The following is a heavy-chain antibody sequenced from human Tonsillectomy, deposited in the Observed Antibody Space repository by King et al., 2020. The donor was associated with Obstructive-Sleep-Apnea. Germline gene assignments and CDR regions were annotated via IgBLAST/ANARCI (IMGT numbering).Heavy chain of an antibody. Sequence: VQLVQSGGGLGQPGGSLRLSCAASGFTFSSYAMSWVRQAPGKGLELVAASSGSGGSTYYADSVKGRFTISRDNCKDTLFLQLNRLRSEDTAVYYCARDTAMADYYYYGMDVWGQGTTVTVSS. CDR3: ARDTAMADYYYYGMDV. D-gene: IGHD5-18*01. V-gene: IGHV3-23*04. CDR1: GFTFSSYA. J-gene: IGHJ6*02. CDR2: SSGSGGST.